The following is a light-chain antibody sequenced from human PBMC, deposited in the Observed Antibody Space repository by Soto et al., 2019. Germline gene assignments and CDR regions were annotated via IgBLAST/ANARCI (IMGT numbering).Light chain of an antibody. Sequence: DIVMTQSPDSLAVSLGERATINCKSSQSVLYSSNNKNYLAWYQQRPGQPPKLLIYWASTRESGVPDRFSGSGPGTDFTLTITSLQAEDVVVYYCQQYESTPPTFGQGTKLEIK. CDR2: WAS. CDR1: QSVLYSSNNKNY. CDR3: QQYESTPPT. V-gene: IGKV4-1*01. J-gene: IGKJ2*01.